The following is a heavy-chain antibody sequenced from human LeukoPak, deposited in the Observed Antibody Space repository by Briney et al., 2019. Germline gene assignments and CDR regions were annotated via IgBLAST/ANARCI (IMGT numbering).Heavy chain of an antibody. CDR2: INPNSGGT. J-gene: IGHJ4*02. CDR1: GYTFTGYY. D-gene: IGHD5-12*01. Sequence: GASVKVSCKSSGYTFTGYYMHWVRQAPGQGLAWMGWINPNSGGTNYAQKFQGRVTMTRDTSISTAYMELSRLRSDDTAVYYCARDSDSGYDYGFDYWGQGTLVTVSS. V-gene: IGHV1-2*02. CDR3: ARDSDSGYDYGFDY.